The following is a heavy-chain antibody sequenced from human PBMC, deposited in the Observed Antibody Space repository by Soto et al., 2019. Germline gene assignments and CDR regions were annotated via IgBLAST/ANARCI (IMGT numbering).Heavy chain of an antibody. CDR3: ARDPEYGSGSLDV. CDR1: GYTFTSYA. J-gene: IGHJ3*01. V-gene: IGHV1-3*01. CDR2: INPGKETT. Sequence: QGQLVQSGAEVKKPGASVKVSCEASGYTFTSYAIHWVRQAPGQRLEWMGWINPGKETTRYSQRFQDRVTITSDTSANTVYMLLSSVTSEDTALYFCARDPEYGSGSLDVWGQGTMVIVSS. D-gene: IGHD3-10*01.